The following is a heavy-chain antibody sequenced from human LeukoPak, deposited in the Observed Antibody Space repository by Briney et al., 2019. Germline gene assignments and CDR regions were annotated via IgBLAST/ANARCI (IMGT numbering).Heavy chain of an antibody. J-gene: IGHJ3*02. D-gene: IGHD3-22*01. CDR1: GFTFTSYG. CDR2: ISAYTGNT. V-gene: IGHV1-18*01. CDR3: VKTYYYDSSGYSDDAFDI. Sequence: ASVKVSCKASGFTFTSYGITWVRQAPGQGLEWMGWISAYTGNTNYAQKLQGRVSMTTDTSTSTAYMELRNLTSDDTAVYYCVKTYYYDSSGYSDDAFDIWGQGTMVTVSS.